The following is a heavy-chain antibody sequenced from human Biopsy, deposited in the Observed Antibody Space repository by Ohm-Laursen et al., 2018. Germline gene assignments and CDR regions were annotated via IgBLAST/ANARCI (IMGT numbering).Heavy chain of an antibody. V-gene: IGHV4-31*01. D-gene: IGHD3-22*01. Sequence: TLSLTCTVSGGSIRSGGSYWSWIRQRPGKGLEWVGYIFNSANTYYNPSLKNLITISGDTSKNQFSLKLNSVTAADTVVYYCARGDYFDSNGYFWFDPWGQGTLVTVSS. CDR1: GGSIRSGGSY. CDR2: IFNSANT. CDR3: ARGDYFDSNGYFWFDP. J-gene: IGHJ5*02.